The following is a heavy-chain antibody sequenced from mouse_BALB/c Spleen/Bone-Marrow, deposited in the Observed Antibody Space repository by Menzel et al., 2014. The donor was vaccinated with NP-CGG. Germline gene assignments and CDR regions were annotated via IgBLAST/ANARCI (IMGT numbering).Heavy chain of an antibody. D-gene: IGHD2-3*01. CDR1: GFSLTGYG. V-gene: IGHV2-6-7*01. CDR3: ARDQWLLEGLYAMDY. Sequence: QVQLQQSGPGLVAPSQSLSITCTVSGFSLTGYGVNWVRQPPGKGLVWLGMIWGDGSTDYNSAIKSRLSISKDSSKSQVFLKMNSLQTDDPDRYYCARDQWLLEGLYAMDYWGQGTSVTIS. J-gene: IGHJ4*01. CDR2: IWGDGST.